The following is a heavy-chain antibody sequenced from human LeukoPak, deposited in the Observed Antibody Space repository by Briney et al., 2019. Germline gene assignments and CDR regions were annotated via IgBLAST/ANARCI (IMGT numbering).Heavy chain of an antibody. Sequence: GGSLRLSCAASGFTFSPHAMHWVRQAPGEGLKWVAVISSDGSDKYYADSVKGRFTISRDNSKNTLYLQMNSLRAEDTAVYYCAKRGGSSGYFHFDYWGQGTLVTVSS. CDR1: GFTFSPHA. V-gene: IGHV3-30-3*02. D-gene: IGHD3-22*01. J-gene: IGHJ4*02. CDR3: AKRGGSSGYFHFDY. CDR2: ISSDGSDK.